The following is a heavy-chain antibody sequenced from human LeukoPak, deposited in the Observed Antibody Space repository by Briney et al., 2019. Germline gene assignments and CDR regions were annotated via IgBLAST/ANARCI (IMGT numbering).Heavy chain of an antibody. CDR1: GFTFSSYA. CDR3: APPAGSSCWEGVLFHN. J-gene: IGHJ4*02. Sequence: GASLRLSCAAAGFTFSSYAMSWVRQAPGKGLEWVSAISGSGGSTYYADSVKGRFTISRDNSKNTLYLQMNSLRAEDTAVYYCAPPAGSSCWEGVLFHNWGQGTLVTVSS. CDR2: ISGSGGST. D-gene: IGHD6-13*01. V-gene: IGHV3-23*01.